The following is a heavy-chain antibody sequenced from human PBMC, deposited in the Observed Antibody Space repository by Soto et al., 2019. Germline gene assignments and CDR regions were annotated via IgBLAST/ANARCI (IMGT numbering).Heavy chain of an antibody. CDR1: GFTFSSFG. D-gene: IGHD3-3*01. J-gene: IGHJ6*02. Sequence: QVQVVESGGGVVQPGRSLRLSCAASGFTFSSFGMHWVRQAPGKGLEWVSLIWYDGSKKSYGDSVKGRFTISRDNSRNTVDLPMNSLRADDTGLYYCARDASYYSLWSGYYPSRNGMDVWGQGTTVTVSS. V-gene: IGHV3-33*01. CDR2: IWYDGSKK. CDR3: ARDASYYSLWSGYYPSRNGMDV.